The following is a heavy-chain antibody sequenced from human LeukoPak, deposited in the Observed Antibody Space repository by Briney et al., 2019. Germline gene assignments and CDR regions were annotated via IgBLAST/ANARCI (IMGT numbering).Heavy chain of an antibody. CDR3: ARGIYYYDSSGYYNYFDY. J-gene: IGHJ4*02. V-gene: IGHV1-46*01. D-gene: IGHD3-22*01. Sequence: GASVKVSCKASGYTFTSYAMNWVRQAPGQGLEWMGIINPSDDNRIYAQRFQGRVTMTWDTSTSTVYMELSSLRSEDTAVYYCARGIYYYDSSGYYNYFDYWGQGTLVTVSS. CDR1: GYTFTSYA. CDR2: INPSDDNR.